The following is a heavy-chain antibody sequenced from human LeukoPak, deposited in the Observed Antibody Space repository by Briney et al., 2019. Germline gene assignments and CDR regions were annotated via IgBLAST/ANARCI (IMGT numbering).Heavy chain of an antibody. D-gene: IGHD3-22*01. CDR2: INHSGST. CDR3: ARPSQYDIYYYDSGDAFDI. Sequence: SETLSLTCAVYGGSFSGYYWSWIRQPPGKGLEWIGEINHSGSTNYNPSLKSRVTISVDTSKNQFSLKLSSVTAADTAVYYCARPSQYDIYYYDSGDAFDIWGQGTMVTVSS. J-gene: IGHJ3*02. V-gene: IGHV4-34*01. CDR1: GGSFSGYY.